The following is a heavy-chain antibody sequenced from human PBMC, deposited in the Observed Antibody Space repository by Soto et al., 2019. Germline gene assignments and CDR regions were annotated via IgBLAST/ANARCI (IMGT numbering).Heavy chain of an antibody. CDR1: GFTFSSYW. V-gene: IGHV3-74*01. Sequence: GGSLRLSCAASGFTFSSYWMHWVRQAPGKGLVWVSRINSDGSSTSYADSVKGRFTISGDNVKNTLYLQMNSLRAEVTAVYYCARKPGSDAFDIWGQGTMVTVSS. J-gene: IGHJ3*02. D-gene: IGHD3-10*01. CDR3: ARKPGSDAFDI. CDR2: INSDGSST.